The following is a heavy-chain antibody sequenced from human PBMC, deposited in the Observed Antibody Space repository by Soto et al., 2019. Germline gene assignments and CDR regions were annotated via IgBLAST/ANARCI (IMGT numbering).Heavy chain of an antibody. Sequence: QVQLQESGPGPVKPSETLSLTCTVSGGSISSYYWSWIRQPPGKGLEWIGYIYYSGSTNYNPSLKSRVTISVDTSKNQFSLKLSSVTAADTAVYYCARRNKDYGDPFDYWGQGTLVTVSS. CDR1: GGSISSYY. CDR2: IYYSGST. V-gene: IGHV4-59*01. CDR3: ARRNKDYGDPFDY. D-gene: IGHD4-17*01. J-gene: IGHJ4*02.